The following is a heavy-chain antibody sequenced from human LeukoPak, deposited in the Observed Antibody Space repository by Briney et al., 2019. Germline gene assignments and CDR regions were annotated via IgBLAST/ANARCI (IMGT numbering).Heavy chain of an antibody. CDR1: GFTFSTYA. D-gene: IGHD5-18*01. CDR3: AKDKSAYTAMGCFDY. J-gene: IGHJ4*02. CDR2: IIGSGVSP. Sequence: GGSLRLSCAASGFTFSTYAMSWGGQAPGKGLEWVSAIIGSGVSPYYADPVKGRCTISRDNSKNTLYLQMNSLRAEDTAVYYCAKDKSAYTAMGCFDYWGQGTLVTVSS. V-gene: IGHV3-23*01.